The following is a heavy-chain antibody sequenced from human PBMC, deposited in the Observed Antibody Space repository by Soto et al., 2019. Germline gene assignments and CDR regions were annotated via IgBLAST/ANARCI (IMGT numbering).Heavy chain of an antibody. CDR2: ISGSGGST. CDR3: AKVPSNWGLRKQYYFDY. D-gene: IGHD7-27*01. V-gene: IGHV3-23*01. Sequence: GGSLRLSCAASGFTFSSYAMSWVRQAPGKGLEWVSAISGSGGSTYYADSVKGRFTISRDNSKNTLYLQMNSLRAEDTAVYYCAKVPSNWGLRKQYYFDYWVQGTLVTVSS. J-gene: IGHJ4*02. CDR1: GFTFSSYA.